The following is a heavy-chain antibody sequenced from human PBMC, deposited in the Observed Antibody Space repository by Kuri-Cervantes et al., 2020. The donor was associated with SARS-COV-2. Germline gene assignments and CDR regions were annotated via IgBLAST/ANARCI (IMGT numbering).Heavy chain of an antibody. V-gene: IGHV3-53*01. J-gene: IGHJ4*02. CDR2: IYSGGGT. Sequence: GESLKISCAASGFIVISNSMSWVRQAPGKGLEWVSVIYSGGGTHYADSVKGRFTISRDDSKNTLYLQMNSLRDEDTAVYYCAKIGTQYCSAGSCYVDYWGQGTLVTVSS. CDR3: AKIGTQYCSAGSCYVDY. CDR1: GFIVISNS. D-gene: IGHD2-15*01.